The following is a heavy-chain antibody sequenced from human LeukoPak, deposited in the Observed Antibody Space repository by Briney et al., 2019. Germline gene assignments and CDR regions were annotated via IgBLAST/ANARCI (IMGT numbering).Heavy chain of an antibody. CDR2: INPNSGNT. J-gene: IGHJ6*03. Sequence: ASVKVSCKASGYTFTGYYMHWVRQAPGQGLEWMGWINPNSGNTGYAQKFQGRVTMTRNSSISTAYMELSSLRSEDTAVYYCARGGYSYGHNYYHYYMDVWGKGATVTVSS. D-gene: IGHD5-18*01. CDR3: ARGGYSYGHNYYHYYMDV. CDR1: GYTFTGYY. V-gene: IGHV1-8*02.